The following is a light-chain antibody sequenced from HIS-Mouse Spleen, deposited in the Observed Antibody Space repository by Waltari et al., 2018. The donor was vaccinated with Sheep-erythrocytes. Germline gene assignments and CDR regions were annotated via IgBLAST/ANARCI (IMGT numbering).Light chain of an antibody. CDR3: CSYAGSYTFWV. J-gene: IGLJ3*02. Sequence: QSALTQPRAVSGSPGQSVTISCTGTSTDFGGYYYVSWYQQHPGKAPKHMIYDVSKRPSGVPDRFSGSKSGNTASLTISGLQAEDEADYYCCSYAGSYTFWVFGGGTKLTVL. CDR2: DVS. V-gene: IGLV2-11*01. CDR1: STDFGGYYY.